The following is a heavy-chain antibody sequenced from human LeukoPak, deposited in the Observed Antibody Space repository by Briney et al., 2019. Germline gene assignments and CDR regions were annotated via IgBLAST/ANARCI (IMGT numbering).Heavy chain of an antibody. V-gene: IGHV1-69*13. J-gene: IGHJ4*02. CDR3: ARGHESDY. Sequence: SVKVSCKASGYTFTSYAMHWVRQAPGQRLEWMGGIIPIFGTANYAQKFQGRVTITADESTSTAYMELSSLRSEDTAVYYCARGHESDYWGQGTLVTVSS. CDR1: GYTFTSYA. CDR2: IIPIFGTA.